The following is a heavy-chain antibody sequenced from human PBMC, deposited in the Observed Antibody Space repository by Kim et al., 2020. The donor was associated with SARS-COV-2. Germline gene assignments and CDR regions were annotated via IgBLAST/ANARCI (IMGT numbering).Heavy chain of an antibody. Sequence: SETLSLTCAVYGGSFSGYYWSWIRQPPGKGLEWIGEINHSGSTNYNPSLKSRVTISVDTSKNQFSLKLSSVTAADTAVYYCARVGHYGSGSYYNKRSNWFDPWGQGTLVTVSS. V-gene: IGHV4-34*01. CDR2: INHSGST. D-gene: IGHD3-10*01. CDR1: GGSFSGYY. J-gene: IGHJ5*02. CDR3: ARVGHYGSGSYYNKRSNWFDP.